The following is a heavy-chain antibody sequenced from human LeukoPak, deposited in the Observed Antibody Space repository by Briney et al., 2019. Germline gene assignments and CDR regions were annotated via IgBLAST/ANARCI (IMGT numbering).Heavy chain of an antibody. CDR2: IYCSGST. J-gene: IGHJ4*02. V-gene: IGHV4-39*01. D-gene: IGHD3-10*01. CDR1: GGSISSSSYH. CDR3: ARQVAVTMVRGVIIAFDY. Sequence: TSETLSLTCTVSGGSISSSSYHWGWIRQPPGKGLEWIGSIYCSGSTYYNPSLKSRVTISVDTSKNQFSLKLSSVTAADTAVYYCARQVAVTMVRGVIIAFDYWGQGTLVTVSS.